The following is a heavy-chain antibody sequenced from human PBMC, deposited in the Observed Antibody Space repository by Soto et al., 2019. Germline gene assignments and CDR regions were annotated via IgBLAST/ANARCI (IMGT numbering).Heavy chain of an antibody. D-gene: IGHD6-13*01. Sequence: SETLSLTCTVSGGSISSYYWSWIRQPPGKGLEWIGYIYYSGSTNYNPSLKSRVTISVDTSKNQFSLKLSSVTAADTAVYYCARTQQGGWFDPWGQGTLVTVSS. J-gene: IGHJ5*02. CDR1: GGSISSYY. CDR3: ARTQQGGWFDP. CDR2: IYYSGST. V-gene: IGHV4-59*01.